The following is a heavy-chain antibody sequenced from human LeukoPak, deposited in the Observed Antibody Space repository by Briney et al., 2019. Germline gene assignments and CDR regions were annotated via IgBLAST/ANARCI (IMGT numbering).Heavy chain of an antibody. J-gene: IGHJ4*02. Sequence: PGGSLRLSCAASGFTFSSYSMNWVRQAPGKGLEWVSYISSSSSTIYYADSVKGRFTISRDNAKNSLYLQMNSLRAEDTAVYYCASSGSSGSYYNYGVFRYYFDYWGQGTLVTVSS. CDR2: ISSSSSTI. D-gene: IGHD3-10*01. V-gene: IGHV3-48*01. CDR1: GFTFSSYS. CDR3: ASSGSSGSYYNYGVFRYYFDY.